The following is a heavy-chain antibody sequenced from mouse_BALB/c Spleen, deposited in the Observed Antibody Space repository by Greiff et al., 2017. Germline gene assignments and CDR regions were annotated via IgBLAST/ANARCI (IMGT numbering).Heavy chain of an antibody. CDR2: ISSGGST. D-gene: IGHD2-4*01. J-gene: IGHJ3*01. CDR1: GFTFSSYA. Sequence: EVKLVESGGGLVKPGGSLKLSCAASGFTFSSYAMSWVRQTPEKRLEWVASISSGGSTYYPDSVKGRFTISRDNARNILYLQMSSLSSEDTAMYYGARGPYDYDVAWFAYWGQGTLVTVSA. CDR3: ARGPYDYDVAWFAY. V-gene: IGHV5-6-5*01.